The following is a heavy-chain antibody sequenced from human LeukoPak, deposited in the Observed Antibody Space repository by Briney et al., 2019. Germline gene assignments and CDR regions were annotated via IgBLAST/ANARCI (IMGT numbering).Heavy chain of an antibody. CDR1: GGSFSGYY. CDR2: INHRGST. D-gene: IGHD3-9*01. CDR3: ARWDPSFDAFSDAFDI. Sequence: SETLSLTCAVYGGSFSGYYWSWIRQPPGKGLEWIGEINHRGSTNYNPSLKSRVTISVDTSKNQFSLQLSSVTAADTAVYYCARWDPSFDAFSDAFDIWGQGTMVTVSS. J-gene: IGHJ3*02. V-gene: IGHV4-34*01.